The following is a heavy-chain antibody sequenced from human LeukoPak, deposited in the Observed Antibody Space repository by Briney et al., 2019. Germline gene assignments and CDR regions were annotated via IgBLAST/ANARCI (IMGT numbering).Heavy chain of an antibody. V-gene: IGHV4-4*07. D-gene: IGHD3-10*01. Sequence: SETLTLTCTVPGDSISSYHWSWIRQPAGKGLEWVGRIYSSGNTIYNPSLKSRVTMSVDTSKNQFSLKLSSVTAADTAVYYCARDLMSRDYYGSGLNWFDPWGQGTLVTVPS. J-gene: IGHJ5*02. CDR3: ARDLMSRDYYGSGLNWFDP. CDR1: GDSISSYH. CDR2: IYSSGNT.